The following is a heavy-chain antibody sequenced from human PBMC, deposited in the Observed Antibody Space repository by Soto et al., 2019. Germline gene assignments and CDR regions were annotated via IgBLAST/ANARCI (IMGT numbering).Heavy chain of an antibody. CDR2: IKPDGSVK. CDR1: GFTFSDYW. D-gene: IGHD3-10*02. Sequence: EVQLVESGGGLVQPGGSLRLSCAASGFTFSDYWMSWVRQAPGKGPEWVAIIKPDGSVKQYVDSVQGRFTISRDNAENSLYLQMNSLRVDDTAIYHCAKFSRTMSSVWGQGTLVTVSS. J-gene: IGHJ4*02. V-gene: IGHV3-7*01. CDR3: AKFSRTMSSV.